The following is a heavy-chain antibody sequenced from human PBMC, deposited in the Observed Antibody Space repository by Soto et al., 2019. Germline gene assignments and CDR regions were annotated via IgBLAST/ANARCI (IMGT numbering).Heavy chain of an antibody. Sequence: SLVKVSCKASGYTFTSYGISCVRQAPGQGLEWMGWISAYNGNTNYAQKLQGRVTMTTDTSTSTAYMELRSLRSDDTAVYYCARDPGPSSWYLIRFDPWGQGTLVTVSS. CDR1: GYTFTSYG. CDR2: ISAYNGNT. CDR3: ARDPGPSSWYLIRFDP. D-gene: IGHD6-13*01. V-gene: IGHV1-18*01. J-gene: IGHJ5*02.